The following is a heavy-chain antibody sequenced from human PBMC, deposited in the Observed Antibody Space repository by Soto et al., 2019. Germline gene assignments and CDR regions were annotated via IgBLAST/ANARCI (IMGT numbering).Heavy chain of an antibody. V-gene: IGHV1-3*01. Sequence: ASVKVSCKACGYTFTNYDINWVRQAPGQRLEWMGWINAGTGNTKYAQKFQGRVTITRDTSASTAYMELSSLRYEDTAVYYCAREGLPLDYWGQGTLVTVSS. D-gene: IGHD2-15*01. CDR1: GYTFTNYD. J-gene: IGHJ4*02. CDR2: INAGTGNT. CDR3: AREGLPLDY.